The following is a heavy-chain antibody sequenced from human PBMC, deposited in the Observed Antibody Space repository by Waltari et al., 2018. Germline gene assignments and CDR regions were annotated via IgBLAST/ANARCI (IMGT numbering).Heavy chain of an antibody. J-gene: IGHJ3*02. CDR1: GGTFSSYT. V-gene: IGHV1-69*02. D-gene: IGHD3-22*01. CDR2: IIPILGIA. CDR3: ARVPDYYDSSGYAFDI. Sequence: QVQLVQSGAEVKKPGSSVKVSCKASGGTFSSYTISWVRQAPGQGLEWMGRIIPILGIANYEQKFQGRVTITADKSTSTAYMELSSLRSEDTAVYYCARVPDYYDSSGYAFDIWGQGTMVTVSS.